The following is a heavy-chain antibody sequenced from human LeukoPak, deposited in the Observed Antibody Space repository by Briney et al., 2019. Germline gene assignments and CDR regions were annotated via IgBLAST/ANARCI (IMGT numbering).Heavy chain of an antibody. CDR2: ISSSSSTI. CDR3: ARDLWMGQWLADDY. D-gene: IGHD6-19*01. J-gene: IGHJ4*02. Sequence: PGGSLRLSCAASEFTFSSYSMNWVRQAPGKGLEWVSSISSSSSTIYYAGSVKGRFTISRDNAKNSLYLQVNSLRAEDTAVYYCARDLWMGQWLADDYWGQGTLVTVSS. V-gene: IGHV3-48*01. CDR1: EFTFSSYS.